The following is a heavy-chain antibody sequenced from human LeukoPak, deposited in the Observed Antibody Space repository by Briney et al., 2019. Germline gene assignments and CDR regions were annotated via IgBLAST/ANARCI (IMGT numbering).Heavy chain of an antibody. D-gene: IGHD2-8*01. CDR3: ARRMGYYYFDY. Sequence: PSETLSLTCTVSGGSISSYYWSWVWQPPGKGLEWIGYIYYSGSTNYNPSLKSRVTISVDTSKNQFSLKLSSVTAADTAVYYCARRMGYYYFDYWGQGTLVTVSS. CDR2: IYYSGST. CDR1: GGSISSYY. V-gene: IGHV4-59*08. J-gene: IGHJ4*02.